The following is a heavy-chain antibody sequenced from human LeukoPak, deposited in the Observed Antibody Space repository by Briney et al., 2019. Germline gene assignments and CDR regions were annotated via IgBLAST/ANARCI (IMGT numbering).Heavy chain of an antibody. V-gene: IGHV3-30-3*01. J-gene: IGHJ4*02. CDR1: GFTFSSYA. CDR2: ISYDGSNK. CDR3: ARDGTLVDTAYYYFDY. D-gene: IGHD5-18*01. Sequence: PGGSLRLSCAASGFTFSSYAMHWVRQAPGKGLEWVAVISYDGSNKYYADSVKGRFTISRDSSKNTLYLQMNSLRAEDTAVYYCARDGTLVDTAYYYFDYWGQGTLVTVSS.